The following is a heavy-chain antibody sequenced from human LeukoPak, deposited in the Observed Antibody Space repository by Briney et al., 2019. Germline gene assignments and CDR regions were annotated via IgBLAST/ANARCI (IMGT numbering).Heavy chain of an antibody. Sequence: GASVKVSCKASGYTFTNYGISWVRQAPGQGLEWMGWISAYNGNTNYAQKLQGRVTMTTDTSTSTAYLELRSLRSDDTAVYYCARGNGLGATTPYSADYWGQGTLVTVSS. D-gene: IGHD1-26*01. V-gene: IGHV1-18*01. CDR2: ISAYNGNT. CDR1: GYTFTNYG. CDR3: ARGNGLGATTPYSADY. J-gene: IGHJ4*02.